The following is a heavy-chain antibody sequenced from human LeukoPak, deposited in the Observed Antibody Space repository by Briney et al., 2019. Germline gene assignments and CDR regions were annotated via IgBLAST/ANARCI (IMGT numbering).Heavy chain of an antibody. CDR2: IIPIFGTA. D-gene: IGHD3-22*01. CDR3: AREAGAMIDL. J-gene: IGHJ4*02. Sequence: EASVNVSCKASGGTFSSYAISWVRQAPGQGLEWMGGIIPIFGTANYAQKFQGRVTITADESTSTAYMELSSLRSEDTAVYYCAREAGAMIDLWGQGTLVTVSS. CDR1: GGTFSSYA. V-gene: IGHV1-69*13.